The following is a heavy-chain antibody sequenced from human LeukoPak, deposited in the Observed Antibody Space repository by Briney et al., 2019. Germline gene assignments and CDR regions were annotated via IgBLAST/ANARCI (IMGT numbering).Heavy chain of an antibody. J-gene: IGHJ4*02. V-gene: IGHV6-1*01. CDR3: ARRRRIAAAGTDSKYYFDY. CDR2: TYYRSKWYN. CDR1: GDSVSSNSAA. Sequence: SQTLSLTCAISGDSVSSNSAAWNWIRQSPSRGLEWLGRTYYRSKWYNDYAVSVKSRITINPDTSKNQFSLKLSSVTAADTAVYYCARRRRIAAAGTDSKYYFDYWGQGTLVTVSS. D-gene: IGHD6-13*01.